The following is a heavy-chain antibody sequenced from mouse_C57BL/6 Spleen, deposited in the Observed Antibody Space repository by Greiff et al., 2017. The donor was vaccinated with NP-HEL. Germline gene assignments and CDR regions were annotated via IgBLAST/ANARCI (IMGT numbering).Heavy chain of an antibody. V-gene: IGHV1-80*01. D-gene: IGHD2-1*01. CDR1: GYAFSSYW. CDR3: ARGFYYGNYRTWFAY. CDR2: IYPGDGDT. J-gene: IGHJ3*01. Sequence: VQLQESGAELVKPGASVKISCKASGYAFSSYWMNWVKQRPGKGLEWIGQIYPGDGDTNYNGKFKGKATLTADKSSSTAYMQLSSLTSEDSAVYFCARGFYYGNYRTWFAYWGQGTLVTVSA.